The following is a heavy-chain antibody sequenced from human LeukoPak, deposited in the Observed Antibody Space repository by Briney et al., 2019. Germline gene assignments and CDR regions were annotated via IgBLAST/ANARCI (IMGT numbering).Heavy chain of an antibody. Sequence: ASVKVSCKASGYTFTGYYMHWVRQAPGQGLEWMGWINPNSGGTNYAQKFQGRVTMTRDTSISTAYMELSRLRSDDTVVYYRARGGFLEWFPYYYYGMDVWGQGTTVTVSS. V-gene: IGHV1-2*02. CDR3: ARGGFLEWFPYYYYGMDV. CDR2: INPNSGGT. CDR1: GYTFTGYY. D-gene: IGHD3-3*01. J-gene: IGHJ6*02.